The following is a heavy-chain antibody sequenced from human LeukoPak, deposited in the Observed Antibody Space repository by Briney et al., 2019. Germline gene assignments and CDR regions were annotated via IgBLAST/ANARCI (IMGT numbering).Heavy chain of an antibody. CDR1: GFTFSDYY. CDR3: ARDTVDDAFDI. CDR2: ISSSGSTI. J-gene: IGHJ3*02. Sequence: GGSLRLSCAASGFTFSDYYMSWIRQAPGKGLEWVSYISSSGSTIYYADSAKGRFTISRDNAKNSLYLQMNSLRAEDTAVYYCARDTVDDAFDIWGQGTMVTVSS. V-gene: IGHV3-11*04. D-gene: IGHD4-17*01.